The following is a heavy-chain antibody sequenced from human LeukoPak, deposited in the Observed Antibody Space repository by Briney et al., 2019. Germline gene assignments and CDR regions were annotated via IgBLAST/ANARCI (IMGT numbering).Heavy chain of an antibody. CDR3: ARDSEYSISLYNWFDP. J-gene: IGHJ5*02. V-gene: IGHV3-7*01. D-gene: IGHD6-6*01. Sequence: GGSLRLSCAASGFTFSRYWMSWVRQAPGKGLEWVANIKQGGSKKYYVDSVKGRFTISRDNAKNSLYLQMNSLRAEDTAVYYCARDSEYSISLYNWFDPWGQGTLVTVSS. CDR2: IKQGGSKK. CDR1: GFTFSRYW.